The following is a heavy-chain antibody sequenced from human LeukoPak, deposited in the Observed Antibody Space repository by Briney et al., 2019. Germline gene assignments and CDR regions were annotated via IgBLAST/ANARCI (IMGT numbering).Heavy chain of an antibody. Sequence: ASMKVSCKTSGFTFTGHYMHWLRQAPGQGLEWMGWINANTGVTHYAVKFQGRVTITRDTSISTVYMDLSSLQSDDTAVYYCARVGRNWGSGEFDYWGQGTLVTVSS. CDR3: ARVGRNWGSGEFDY. D-gene: IGHD7-27*01. CDR1: GFTFTGHY. CDR2: INANTGVT. J-gene: IGHJ4*02. V-gene: IGHV1-2*02.